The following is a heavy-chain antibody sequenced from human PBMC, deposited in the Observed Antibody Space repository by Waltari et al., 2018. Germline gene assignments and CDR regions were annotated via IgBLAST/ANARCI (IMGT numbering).Heavy chain of an antibody. CDR2: IIPLFGKT. CDR1: GGSFRHYA. V-gene: IGHV1-69*01. J-gene: IGHJ3*02. CDR3: ARGSYSSSWFNLKAFHI. Sequence: QVQLLQSGAEVKKPGSSVTVSCKASGGSFRHYAISWVRQAPGQGLEWMGGIIPLFGKTNYAQKFQGRLTITADESTTIAYMDLSSLRFEDTAVYYCARGSYSSSWFNLKAFHIWGQGTMVTVSS. D-gene: IGHD6-13*01.